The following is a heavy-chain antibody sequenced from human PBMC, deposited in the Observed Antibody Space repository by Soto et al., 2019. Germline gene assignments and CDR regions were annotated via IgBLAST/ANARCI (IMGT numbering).Heavy chain of an antibody. CDR2: IYCSGTT. J-gene: IGHJ4*02. V-gene: IGHV4-30-4*01. CDR1: GDSISSGDYY. Sequence: QVQLQESGPGLVKPSQTLSLTCTVSGDSISSGDYYWSWIRQPPGKGLEWIGYIYCSGTTYYNPSLKSRVTISVDTSKNQFSLELSSVTAADTAVYYCARDGSGYGDFDYWGQGTLVTVSS. D-gene: IGHD3-22*01. CDR3: ARDGSGYGDFDY.